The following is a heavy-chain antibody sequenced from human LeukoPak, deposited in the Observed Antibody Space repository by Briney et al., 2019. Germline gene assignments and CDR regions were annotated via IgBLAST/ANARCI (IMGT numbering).Heavy chain of an antibody. CDR3: ARDPSGSWNDVGTFDS. CDR1: GFTFSNYG. V-gene: IGHV3-33*01. CDR2: LWYDGANK. Sequence: GGSLRLSCAVSGFTFSNYGMHWVRQAPGKGLEWVALLWYDGANKNYADSVKGRFTISRDNSKNTVYLQMTSLRAEDTALYYCARDPSGSWNDVGTFDSWGQGTLVSVSS. D-gene: IGHD1-1*01. J-gene: IGHJ4*02.